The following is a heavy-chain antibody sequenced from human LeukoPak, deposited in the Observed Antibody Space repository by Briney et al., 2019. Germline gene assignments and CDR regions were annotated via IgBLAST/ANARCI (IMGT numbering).Heavy chain of an antibody. D-gene: IGHD1-26*01. V-gene: IGHV4-34*01. Sequence: SDTLSLTCAVYGGSFSGYYWRWIRQPPGKGLEWMGEINHSGSTNNNPYLKSRITISVDTSKNQFSLMLSSVTVAGTAVYYCASFGRSYNWFDPWGQGTLVTVSS. CDR3: ASFGRSYNWFDP. J-gene: IGHJ5*02. CDR2: INHSGST. CDR1: GGSFSGYY.